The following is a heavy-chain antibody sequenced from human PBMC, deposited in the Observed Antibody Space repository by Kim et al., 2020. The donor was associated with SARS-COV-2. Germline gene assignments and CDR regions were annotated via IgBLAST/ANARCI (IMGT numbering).Heavy chain of an antibody. Sequence: GGSLRLSCTASGFTFSNYWLSWVRQAPGKGLEWVANIKGDGSLRYYLDSVKGRFTISRDNAKNSLYLQMNSLRVDDTAIYYCATLGRSNSYSSWGQGTLV. CDR2: IKGDGSLR. CDR1: GFTFSNYW. D-gene: IGHD5-18*01. J-gene: IGHJ5*02. V-gene: IGHV3-7*01. CDR3: ATLGRSNSYSS.